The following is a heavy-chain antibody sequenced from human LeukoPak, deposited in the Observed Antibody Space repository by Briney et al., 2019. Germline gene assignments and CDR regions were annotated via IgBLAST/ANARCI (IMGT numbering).Heavy chain of an antibody. CDR3: AKEIWFGELLPNYYFDY. V-gene: IGHV3-30*18. Sequence: GGSLRLSCAASGFXFSSYGIHWVRQAPGKGLEWGAVISYDGSNKYYADSVKGRFTISRDNSKNTLYLQMNSLRAEDTAVYYCAKEIWFGELLPNYYFDYWGQGTLVTVSS. J-gene: IGHJ4*02. CDR1: GFXFSSYG. D-gene: IGHD3-10*01. CDR2: ISYDGSNK.